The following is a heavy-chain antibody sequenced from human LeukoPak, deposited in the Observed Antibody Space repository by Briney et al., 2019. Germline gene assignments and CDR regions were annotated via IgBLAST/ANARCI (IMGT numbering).Heavy chain of an antibody. D-gene: IGHD3-22*01. CDR2: MSTNNDNT. J-gene: IGHJ4*02. CDR3: ARPRTAYYDSSGFYI. V-gene: IGHV1-8*01. CDR1: VYTYTSYD. Sequence: ASVKVSCLASVYTYTSYDIHGVRQATAQGLEWMGWMSTNNDNTGYAQKFQGRVTMTRSTSMSTAYMELSSLRSEDTAVYYCARPRTAYYDSSGFYIWGQGSLVTVSS.